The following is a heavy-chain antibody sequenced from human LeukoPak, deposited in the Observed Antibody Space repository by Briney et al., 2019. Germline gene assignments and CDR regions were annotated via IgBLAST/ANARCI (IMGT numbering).Heavy chain of an antibody. V-gene: IGHV1-18*01. CDR3: ARVTTVRGVIIGNDDY. J-gene: IGHJ4*02. D-gene: IGHD3-10*01. CDR2: ISAYNGNT. Sequence: ASVKVSCKASGYTFTSYGISWVRQAPGQGLEWMGWISAYNGNTNYAQKLQGRVTMTTDTSTGTAYMELRSLRSDDTAVYYCARVTTVRGVIIGNDDYWGQGTLVTVSS. CDR1: GYTFTSYG.